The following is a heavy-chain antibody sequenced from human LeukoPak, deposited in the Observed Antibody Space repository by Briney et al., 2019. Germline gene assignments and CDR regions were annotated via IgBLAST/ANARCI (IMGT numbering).Heavy chain of an antibody. Sequence: ASVKVSRKASGYTFTGYYMHWVRQAPGQGLEWMGRINPINGVTNYAQKFHGSVTMTRETYISTAYMELSRLRSDDTAVYYCARDNTRGSSIDYWGQGTLVTVSS. CDR2: INPINGVT. V-gene: IGHV1-2*06. CDR3: ARDNTRGSSIDY. J-gene: IGHJ4*02. CDR1: GYTFTGYY. D-gene: IGHD6-6*01.